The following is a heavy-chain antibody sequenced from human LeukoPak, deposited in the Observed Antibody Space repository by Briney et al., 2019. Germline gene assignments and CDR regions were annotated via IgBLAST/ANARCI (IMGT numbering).Heavy chain of an antibody. Sequence: PSETLSLTCTVSGGSISSGGYYWSWIRQHPGKGLEWIGYIYYSGSTYYNPSLKSRVTISVDTSKNQFSLKLSSVTAADTAVYYCARRAYGYGDFDYWGQGTLVTVSS. V-gene: IGHV4-31*03. J-gene: IGHJ4*02. CDR3: ARRAYGYGDFDY. CDR2: IYYSGST. CDR1: GGSISSGGYY. D-gene: IGHD5-18*01.